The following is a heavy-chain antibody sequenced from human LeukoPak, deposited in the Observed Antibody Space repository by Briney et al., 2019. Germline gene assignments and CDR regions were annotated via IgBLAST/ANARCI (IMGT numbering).Heavy chain of an antibody. V-gene: IGHV1-18*01. CDR1: GYTFTSYD. J-gene: IGHJ4*02. Sequence: ASVKVSCKASGYTFTSYDINWVRQATGQGLEWMGWISAYNGNTNYAQKLQGRVTMTTDTSTSTAYMELRSLRSADTAVYYCARDLLSFIAVPGTFDYWGQGTLVSVSS. CDR3: ARDLLSFIAVPGTFDY. D-gene: IGHD6-19*01. CDR2: ISAYNGNT.